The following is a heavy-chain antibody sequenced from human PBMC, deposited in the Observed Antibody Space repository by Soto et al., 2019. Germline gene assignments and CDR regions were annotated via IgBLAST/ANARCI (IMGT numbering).Heavy chain of an antibody. CDR2: ISNDGSNK. J-gene: IGHJ1*01. Sequence: QVQLVESGGGVGQPGTSLRLSCAASGLTFNTYAMYWIRLAPGKGLEWVAVISNDGSNKYYADSVKGRFTISRDNSKNTVYLQMNSLKGEDTGVYYCASGRGYCSESSCSYFDYFQHWGQGALVIVSS. CDR3: ASGRGYCSESSCSYFDYFQH. D-gene: IGHD2-2*01. CDR1: GLTFNTYA. V-gene: IGHV3-30*03.